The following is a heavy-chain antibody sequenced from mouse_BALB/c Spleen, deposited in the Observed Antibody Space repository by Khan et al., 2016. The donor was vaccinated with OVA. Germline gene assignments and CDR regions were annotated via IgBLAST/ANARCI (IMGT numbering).Heavy chain of an antibody. CDR1: GYSITSDYA. CDR3: ARIYGGDFDY. Sequence: EVQLQQSGPGLVKPSQSLSLTCTATGYSITSDYAWNWIRQFPGNKLEWMGYISYSSNTKYNPSLKSRISITRDTSRNQFFLQLNSVTIEDTATYYGARIYGGDFDYWGQGTTLTVSS. V-gene: IGHV3-2*02. CDR2: ISYSSNT. D-gene: IGHD1-1*01. J-gene: IGHJ2*01.